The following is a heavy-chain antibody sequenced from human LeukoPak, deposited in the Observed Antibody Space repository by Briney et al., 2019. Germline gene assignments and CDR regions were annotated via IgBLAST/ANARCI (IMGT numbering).Heavy chain of an antibody. V-gene: IGHV4-4*07. CDR2: IYTSGST. Sequence: SETLSLTCTVSGGSISSSYWSWIRQPAGKGLEWIGRIYTSGSTNYNPSLKSRVTMSVDTSKNQFSLKLSSVTAADTAVYYCAGSTTVVTRVFDCWGQGTLVTVSS. CDR3: AGSTTVVTRVFDC. D-gene: IGHD4-17*01. CDR1: GGSISSSY. J-gene: IGHJ4*02.